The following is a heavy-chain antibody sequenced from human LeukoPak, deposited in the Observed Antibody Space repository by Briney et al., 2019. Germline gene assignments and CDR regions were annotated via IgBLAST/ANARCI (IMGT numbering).Heavy chain of an antibody. D-gene: IGHD3-16*02. V-gene: IGHV1-3*01. Sequence: ASVKVSCKASGYTFTSYAIHWVRQAPGQRLEWMGWINAGNGNTKYSQKFQGRVTITRDTSASTAYMELSSLRSEDTAVYYCARVSDYVWGSYRFWGQGTLVTVSS. CDR3: ARVSDYVWGSYRF. J-gene: IGHJ4*02. CDR2: INAGNGNT. CDR1: GYTFTSYA.